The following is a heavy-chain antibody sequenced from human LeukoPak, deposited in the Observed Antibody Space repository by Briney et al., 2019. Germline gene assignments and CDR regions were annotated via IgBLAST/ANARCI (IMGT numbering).Heavy chain of an antibody. Sequence: GGSLRLSCAASGFTFSSYSMNWVRQAPGKGLEWVSSISSSSSYIYYADSVKGLFTISRDNAKNSLYLQMNSLRAEDTAVYYCASDQYYYDSSGYYFNWFDPWGQGTLVTVSS. V-gene: IGHV3-21*01. CDR3: ASDQYYYDSSGYYFNWFDP. CDR2: ISSSSSYI. CDR1: GFTFSSYS. J-gene: IGHJ5*02. D-gene: IGHD3-22*01.